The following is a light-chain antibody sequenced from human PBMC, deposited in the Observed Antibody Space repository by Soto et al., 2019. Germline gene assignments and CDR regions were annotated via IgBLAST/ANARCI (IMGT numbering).Light chain of an antibody. V-gene: IGLV2-8*01. J-gene: IGLJ2*01. CDR3: SSYAGSNNLV. CDR1: SSDVGGYNY. Sequence: QSVLTQPPSASGSPGQSVTISRTGTSSDVGGYNYVSWYQQHPGKAPKLMIYEVSKRPSGVPDRFSGSKSGNTASLTVSGLQAEDEADYYCSSYAGSNNLVFGGGTKLNVL. CDR2: EVS.